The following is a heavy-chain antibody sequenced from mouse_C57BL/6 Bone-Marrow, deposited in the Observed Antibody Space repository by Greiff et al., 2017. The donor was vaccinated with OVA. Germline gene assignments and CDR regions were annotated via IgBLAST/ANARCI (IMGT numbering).Heavy chain of an antibody. V-gene: IGHV1-64*01. CDR2: IHPNSGST. D-gene: IGHD2-4*01. Sequence: VQLQQSGAELVKPGASVKLSCKASGYTFTSYWMHWVKQRPGQGLEWIGMIHPNSGSTNYNEKFKSKATLTVDKSSSTAYMQLSSLTSEDSAVYYCARSLIYYDYDDFDYWGQGTTLTVSS. CDR3: ARSLIYYDYDDFDY. J-gene: IGHJ2*01. CDR1: GYTFTSYW.